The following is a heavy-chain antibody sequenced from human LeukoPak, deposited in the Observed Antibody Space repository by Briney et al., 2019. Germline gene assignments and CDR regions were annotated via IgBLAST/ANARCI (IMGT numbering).Heavy chain of an antibody. CDR2: VSSDGRNK. Sequence: GGSLRLSCVASRFTFSSYGIHAVRQAPGKGLECVAVVSSDGRNKYYADSVKGRFTISRDTSKNTVYLQMDSLGAEDTAVYCCARGYSGSWLGYSDSSGQGTLVTVSS. CDR1: RFTFSSYG. CDR3: ARGYSGSWLGYSDS. J-gene: IGHJ4*02. D-gene: IGHD5-12*01. V-gene: IGHV3-30*03.